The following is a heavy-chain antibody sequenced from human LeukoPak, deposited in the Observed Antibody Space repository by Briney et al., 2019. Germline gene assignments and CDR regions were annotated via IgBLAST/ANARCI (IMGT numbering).Heavy chain of an antibody. D-gene: IGHD3-22*01. CDR3: ASSPYYYDSAPQWFDP. V-gene: IGHV1-69*13. J-gene: IGHJ5*02. Sequence: SVKVSCKASGYTFTSYYMHWVRQAPGQGLEWMGGIIPIFGTANYAQKFQGRVTITADESTSTAYMELSSLRSEDTAVYYCASSPYYYDSAPQWFDPWGQGTLVTVSS. CDR2: IIPIFGTA. CDR1: GYTFTSYY.